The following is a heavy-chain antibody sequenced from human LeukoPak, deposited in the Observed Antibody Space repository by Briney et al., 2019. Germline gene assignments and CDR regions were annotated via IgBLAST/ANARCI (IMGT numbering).Heavy chain of an antibody. J-gene: IGHJ4*02. CDR2: INPKTGVT. CDR1: GYRFNDYY. D-gene: IGHD3-10*01. V-gene: IGHV1-2*02. CDR3: ARDHVSGKDDRNFDY. Sequence: ASVKVSCKASGYRFNDYYMFWIRQAPGQGIEWVVWINPKTGVTSYAQKFQGRVTVTTDTSISTLYMELNSLISDDTAVYYCARDHVSGKDDRNFDYWGQGTLVTVSS.